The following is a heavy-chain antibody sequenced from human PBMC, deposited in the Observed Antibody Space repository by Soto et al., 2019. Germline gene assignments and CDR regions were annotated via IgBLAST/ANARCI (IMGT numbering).Heavy chain of an antibody. D-gene: IGHD3-9*01. CDR2: IYHSGST. Sequence: PSEALSLTCAVSGGYISSVGYSWSWIRHPPWKGLEWIGYIYHSGSTYYNPSLKSRVTISVDRSKNQFSLKLSSVTAADTAVYYCARGDILTGYPYFDYWGQGTLVTVSS. CDR3: ARGDILTGYPYFDY. V-gene: IGHV4-30-2*01. CDR1: GGYISSVGYS. J-gene: IGHJ4*02.